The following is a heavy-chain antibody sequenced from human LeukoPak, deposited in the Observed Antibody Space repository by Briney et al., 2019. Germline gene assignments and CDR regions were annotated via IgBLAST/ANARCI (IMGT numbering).Heavy chain of an antibody. V-gene: IGHV1-24*01. CDR1: GYTLTELS. CDR3: ATESRPYYDFWSGYAGESHY. J-gene: IGHJ4*02. CDR2: FDPEDGET. D-gene: IGHD3-3*01. Sequence: GASVKVSCKVSGYTLTELSMHWVRQAPGKGLEWMGGFDPEDGETIYAQKFQGRVTMTEDTSTDTAYMELSSLRSEDTAVYYCATESRPYYDFWSGYAGESHYWGQGTLVTVSS.